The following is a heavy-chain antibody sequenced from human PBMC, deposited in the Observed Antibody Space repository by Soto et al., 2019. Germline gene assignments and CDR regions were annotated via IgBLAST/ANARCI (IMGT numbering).Heavy chain of an antibody. Sequence: PRLSCEASGFTFTDYHMSWIRQAPGKGLEWVALISETGSHTAYAESVKGRFTISRDNARPSVFLQMNSLRSDDTAVYFCARSLRATSPLTLWGQGTPVTVSS. D-gene: IGHD7-27*01. CDR1: GFTFTDYH. CDR3: ARSLRATSPLTL. V-gene: IGHV3-11*06. CDR2: ISETGSHT. J-gene: IGHJ4*02.